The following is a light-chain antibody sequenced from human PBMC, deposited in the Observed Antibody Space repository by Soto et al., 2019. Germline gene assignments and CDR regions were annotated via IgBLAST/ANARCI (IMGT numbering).Light chain of an antibody. CDR3: QSYDSSLSGSV. Sequence: QSVLTQPPSVSGAPGQRVTISCTGSSTNIGAGYDVHWYQQLPGTAPKLLIYGNSNRPSGVPDRFSGSKSGTSASLDITGLQAEDEADYYCQSYDSSLSGSVFXGGTQVTVL. J-gene: IGLJ2*01. CDR2: GNS. CDR1: STNIGAGYD. V-gene: IGLV1-40*01.